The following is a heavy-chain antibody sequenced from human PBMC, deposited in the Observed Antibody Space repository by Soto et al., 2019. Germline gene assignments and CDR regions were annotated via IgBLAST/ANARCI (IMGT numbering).Heavy chain of an antibody. J-gene: IGHJ4*02. Sequence: PSETLSLTCTVSGGSISSGDYYWSWIRQPPGKGLEWIGYIYYSGSTYYSPSLKSRVTISVDTSKNQFSLKLSSVTAADTAVYYCAMAHYDSSGPLIDYWAQGTPVTVSS. D-gene: IGHD3-22*01. CDR3: AMAHYDSSGPLIDY. CDR2: IYYSGST. V-gene: IGHV4-30-4*01. CDR1: GGSISSGDYY.